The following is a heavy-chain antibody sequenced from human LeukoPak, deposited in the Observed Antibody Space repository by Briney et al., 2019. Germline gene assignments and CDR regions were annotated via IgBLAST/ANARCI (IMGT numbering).Heavy chain of an antibody. D-gene: IGHD6-19*01. CDR3: ARVFNSGWRSYFDY. Sequence: ASVKVSCKASGYTFTSYDINWVRQATGQGLEWMGWMNPNSGNTGYAQKFQGRVTITRNTSISTAYMELSSLRSEDTAVYYCARVFNSGWRSYFDYWGQGTLVTVSS. CDR1: GYTFTSYD. J-gene: IGHJ4*02. CDR2: MNPNSGNT. V-gene: IGHV1-8*03.